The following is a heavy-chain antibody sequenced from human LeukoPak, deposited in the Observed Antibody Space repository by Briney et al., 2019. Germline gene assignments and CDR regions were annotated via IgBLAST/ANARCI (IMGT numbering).Heavy chain of an antibody. J-gene: IGHJ5*02. D-gene: IGHD6-13*01. Sequence: PSETLSLTCTVSGGSISSYYWSWIRQPPGKGLEWIGYIYYSGSTNYNPSLKSRVTISVDTSKNQFSLKLSSVTAADTAVYYCARDGSSWLRGWFDPWGQGTLVTVSS. CDR2: IYYSGST. V-gene: IGHV4-59*01. CDR3: ARDGSSWLRGWFDP. CDR1: GGSISSYY.